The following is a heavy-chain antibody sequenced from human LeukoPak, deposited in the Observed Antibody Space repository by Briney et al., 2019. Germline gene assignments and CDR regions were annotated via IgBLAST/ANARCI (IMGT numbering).Heavy chain of an antibody. CDR2: ISSSSSTI. CDR1: GFTFSSYE. J-gene: IGHJ6*03. CDR3: AKDRRELPTNYYYYMDV. Sequence: GGSLRLSCAASGFTFSSYEMNWVRQAPGKGLEWVSYISSSSSTIYYADSVKGRFTISRDNSKNTLYLQMNSLRAEDTAVYYCAKDRRELPTNYYYYMDVWGKGTTVTVSS. V-gene: IGHV3-48*01. D-gene: IGHD1-26*01.